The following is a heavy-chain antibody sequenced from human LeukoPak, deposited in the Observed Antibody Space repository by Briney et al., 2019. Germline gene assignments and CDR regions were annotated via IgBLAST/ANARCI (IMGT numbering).Heavy chain of an antibody. Sequence: PGGSLRLSCAASGFTFGDYFMSWVRQAPGKGLEWVSFISSSGTTTYYEDSVKGRFTISRDNAKNSLYLQMNSLRAEDTAVYYCARDKIVGATNFDYWGQGTLVTVSS. CDR3: ARDKIVGATNFDY. CDR2: ISSSGTTT. CDR1: GFTFGDYF. J-gene: IGHJ4*02. V-gene: IGHV3-11*04. D-gene: IGHD1-26*01.